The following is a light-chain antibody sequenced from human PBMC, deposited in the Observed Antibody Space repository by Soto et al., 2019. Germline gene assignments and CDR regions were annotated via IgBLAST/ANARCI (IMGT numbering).Light chain of an antibody. Sequence: DIQMTQSPSTLSASVGDRVTTTCRASQTINTWLAWYQQRPGKAPKLLIFDASTLESGVPSRFSGSGSGTEFTLTISSLQPDDFATYYCQQYHTRTFGQGTKVEIK. CDR2: DAS. J-gene: IGKJ1*01. CDR3: QQYHTRT. CDR1: QTINTW. V-gene: IGKV1-5*01.